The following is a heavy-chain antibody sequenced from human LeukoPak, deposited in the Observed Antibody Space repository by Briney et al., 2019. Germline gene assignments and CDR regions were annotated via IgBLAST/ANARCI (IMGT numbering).Heavy chain of an antibody. Sequence: SETLSLTCAVYGGSFSGYYGSWIRQPPGKGLEWIGEINHSGSTNYNPSLKSRVTISVDTSKNQFSLKLSSVTAADTAVYYCVRGVLRYYDFWSGYPDAFDIWGQGTMVTVSS. CDR2: INHSGST. J-gene: IGHJ3*02. D-gene: IGHD3-3*01. V-gene: IGHV4-34*01. CDR3: VRGVLRYYDFWSGYPDAFDI. CDR1: GGSFSGYY.